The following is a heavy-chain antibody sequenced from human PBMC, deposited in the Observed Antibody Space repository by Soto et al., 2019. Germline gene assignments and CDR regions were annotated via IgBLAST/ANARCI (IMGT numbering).Heavy chain of an antibody. D-gene: IGHD1-26*01. CDR2: IYFDGITT. CDR3: ARGGAMGVDY. J-gene: IGHJ4*02. Sequence: GASLRLSCTASGFTFNTHWMHWVRQAPGKGLVWVSRIYFDGITTNYADSVKGRLTVSRDNAKNTVYLHVNTRRDEDTAVYYCARGGAMGVDYWGQGTLVTVSS. CDR1: GFTFNTHW. V-gene: IGHV3-74*01.